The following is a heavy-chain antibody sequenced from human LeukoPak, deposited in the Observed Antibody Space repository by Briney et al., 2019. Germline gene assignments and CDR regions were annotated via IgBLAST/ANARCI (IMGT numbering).Heavy chain of an antibody. CDR1: GGSISSYY. J-gene: IGHJ5*02. D-gene: IGHD3-3*01. V-gene: IGHV4-59*01. CDR2: IYYSGST. Sequence: SETLSLTCTVSGGSISSYYWRWIRQPPGKGLEWIGYIYYSGSTNYNPSLKSRVTISVDTSKNQFSLKLSSVTAADTAVYYCARSGGTIFGVVLDNWFDPWGQGTLVTVSS. CDR3: ARSGGTIFGVVLDNWFDP.